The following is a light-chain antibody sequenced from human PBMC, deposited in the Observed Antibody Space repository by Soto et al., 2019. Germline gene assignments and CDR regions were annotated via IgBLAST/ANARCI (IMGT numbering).Light chain of an antibody. CDR1: QSVSSN. CDR2: GAS. CDR3: HQYNNWPPWT. V-gene: IGKV3-15*01. Sequence: EIVMTQSPATLSVSQGERATLSCRASQSVSSNLAWYQQKPGQAPRLLIYGASTRATGIPARFSGSGSGTEFTLTISSLQSEDFAVYYCHQYNNWPPWTFGQGTKVESK. J-gene: IGKJ1*01.